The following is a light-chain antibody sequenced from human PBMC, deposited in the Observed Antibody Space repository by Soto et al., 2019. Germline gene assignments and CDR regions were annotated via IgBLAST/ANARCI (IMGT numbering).Light chain of an antibody. CDR1: SGDIGSYNL. CDR3: CSYAGSYTYV. CDR2: EVN. V-gene: IGLV2-11*01. Sequence: QSVLSQPASVSGSPGQSITISCTETSGDIGSYNLVSWYQHHPGKAPQLMIYEVNKRPSGVPDRFSGSKSGNTASLTISGLQAEDEADYYCCSYAGSYTYVFGTGTKVTVL. J-gene: IGLJ1*01.